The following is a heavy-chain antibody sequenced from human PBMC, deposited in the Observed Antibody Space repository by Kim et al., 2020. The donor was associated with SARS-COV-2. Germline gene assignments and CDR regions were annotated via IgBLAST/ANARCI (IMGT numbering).Heavy chain of an antibody. D-gene: IGHD3-22*01. Sequence: GGSLRLSCAASGFTFSSYGMHWVRQAPGKGLEWVAVISYDGSNKYYADSVKGRFTISRDNSKNTLYLQMNSLRAEDTAVYYCARESYYDSSGHDAFDIWG. CDR1: GFTFSSYG. J-gene: IGHJ3*02. CDR2: ISYDGSNK. CDR3: ARESYYDSSGHDAFDI. V-gene: IGHV3-33*05.